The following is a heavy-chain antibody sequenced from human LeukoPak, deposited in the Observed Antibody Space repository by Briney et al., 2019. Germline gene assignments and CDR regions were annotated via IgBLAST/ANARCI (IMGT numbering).Heavy chain of an antibody. CDR2: IYYSGST. CDR3: ARTRRXYGSGSSXFDY. D-gene: IGHD3-10*01. J-gene: IGHJ4*02. Sequence: SETLSLTCTVSGGSISSYYWSWIRQPPGKGLEWIGDIYYSGSTNYNHSLNSRVPISVKTSNTQFSLKLSSGIAADTAVYYCARTRRXYGSGSSXFDYWGQGXLVT. V-gene: IGHV4-59*01. CDR1: GGSISSYY.